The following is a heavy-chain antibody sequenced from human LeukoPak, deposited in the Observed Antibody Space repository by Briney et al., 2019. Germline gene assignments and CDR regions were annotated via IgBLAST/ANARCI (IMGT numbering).Heavy chain of an antibody. D-gene: IGHD5-12*01. CDR1: GYTLTELS. Sequence: ASVKVSCKVSGYTLTELSMHWVRQAPGKGLEWMGGFDPEDGETIYAQKFQGRVTMTEDTSTDTAYMELSSLRSEDTAVYYCATTYSGYVVYFDYWAREPWSPSPQ. CDR2: FDPEDGET. CDR3: ATTYSGYVVYFDY. V-gene: IGHV1-24*01. J-gene: IGHJ4*02.